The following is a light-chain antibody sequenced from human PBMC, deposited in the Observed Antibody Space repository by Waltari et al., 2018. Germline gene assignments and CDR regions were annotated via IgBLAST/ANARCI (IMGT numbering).Light chain of an antibody. V-gene: IGLV2-8*01. Sequence: QSALTQPPSASGSPGQSVTISCTGTSSDVGAYDYVSRYQHHPGKAPKLLISEVSKRPSGVPDRFSGSRSGNTASLTVSGLQAEDEADYYCSSYAGSNNLVFGGGTKLTVL. CDR2: EVS. J-gene: IGLJ2*01. CDR1: SSDVGAYDY. CDR3: SSYAGSNNLV.